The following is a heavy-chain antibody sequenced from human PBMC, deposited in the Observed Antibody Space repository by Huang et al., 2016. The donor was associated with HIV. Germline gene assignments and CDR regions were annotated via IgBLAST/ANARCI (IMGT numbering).Heavy chain of an antibody. CDR3: ERDRGGWGTYRFTGNDY. V-gene: IGHV1-69*13. J-gene: IGHJ4*02. CDR2: IIPIFGTA. CDR1: GEALSDYA. D-gene: IGHD3-16*02. Sequence: QVQLVQSGPEVKKPGSSAKVSCKASGEALSDYAFNWVRQAPRNGLEWMGWIIPIFGTAKSAQKFEGRLTITADESTNTGYMELGRLEFEDTAVYYWERDRGGWGTYRFTGNDYWGQGTLVTVSS.